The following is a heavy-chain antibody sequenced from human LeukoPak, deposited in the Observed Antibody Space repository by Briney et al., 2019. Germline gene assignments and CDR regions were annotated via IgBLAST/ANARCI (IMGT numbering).Heavy chain of an antibody. CDR2: IWYDGSNK. CDR3: ARARDGYRTDYFDY. V-gene: IGHV3-33*01. D-gene: IGHD5-24*01. Sequence: GGSLRLSCAASGFTFSSYGMHWVRQAPGKGLEWVAVIWYDGSNKYYADSVKGRFTISRDNSKSTLYLQMNSLRAEDTAVYYCARARDGYRTDYFDYWGQGTLVTVSS. CDR1: GFTFSSYG. J-gene: IGHJ4*02.